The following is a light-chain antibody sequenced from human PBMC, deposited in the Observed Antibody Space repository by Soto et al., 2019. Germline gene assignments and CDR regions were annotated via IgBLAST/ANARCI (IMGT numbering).Light chain of an antibody. CDR3: QQYDKWPLT. J-gene: IGKJ3*01. CDR2: GAS. CDR1: QSISTN. Sequence: EIVMTQSPATLSVSPGERASLSCRASQSISTNLAWYQQKPGQAPRLLIYGASTRATGIPARFSGSGSGTEFTLTISSPQSEDFAVYYCQQYDKWPLTFGHGN. V-gene: IGKV3-15*01.